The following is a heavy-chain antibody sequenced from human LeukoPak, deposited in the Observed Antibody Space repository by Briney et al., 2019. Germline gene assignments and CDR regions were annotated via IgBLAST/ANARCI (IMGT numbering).Heavy chain of an antibody. CDR2: ISGSGGST. Sequence: GGSLRLSCAVSGFTFSSYAMSWVRQAPGKGLEWVSAISGSGGSTYYADSVKGRFTISRDNSKNTLYLQMNSLRAEDTAVYYCAKGRAVEVVAAFNYWGQGTVVTVSS. CDR3: AKGRAVEVVAAFNY. V-gene: IGHV3-23*01. J-gene: IGHJ4*02. D-gene: IGHD2-15*01. CDR1: GFTFSSYA.